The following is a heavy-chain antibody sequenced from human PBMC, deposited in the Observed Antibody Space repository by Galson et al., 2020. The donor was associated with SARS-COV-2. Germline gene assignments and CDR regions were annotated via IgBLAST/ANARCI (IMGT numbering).Heavy chain of an antibody. CDR3: ARGLVKSGTFYGMDV. J-gene: IGHJ6*02. CDR2: INTNTGNP. D-gene: IGHD1-26*01. CDR1: GYNFINYA. Sequence: ASVKVSCKTYGYNFINYAINWVRQAPGQGLEWMAWINTNTGNPTSARDFTGRFVLSLDTSVNTAYLQIDSLKAEDTAVYYCARGLVKSGTFYGMDVWGQGTTVTVSS. V-gene: IGHV7-4-1*01.